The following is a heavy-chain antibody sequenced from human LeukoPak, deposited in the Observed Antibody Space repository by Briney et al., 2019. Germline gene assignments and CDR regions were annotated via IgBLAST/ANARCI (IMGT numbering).Heavy chain of an antibody. V-gene: IGHV1-18*01. CDR3: ARAPYCSSTSCSRPGPHTYFDY. D-gene: IGHD2-2*01. CDR1: GYTFTSYG. J-gene: IGHJ4*02. CDR2: ISAYNGNT. Sequence: ASVKVSCKASGYTFTSYGISWVRQAPGQGLEWMGRISAYNGNTNYAQKLQGRVTMTTDTSTSTAYMELRSLRSDDTAVYYCARAPYCSSTSCSRPGPHTYFDYWGQGTLVTVSS.